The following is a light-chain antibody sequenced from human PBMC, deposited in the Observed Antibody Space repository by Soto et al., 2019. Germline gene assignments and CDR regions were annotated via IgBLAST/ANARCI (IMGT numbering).Light chain of an antibody. CDR2: GAS. V-gene: IGKV1-12*01. J-gene: IGKJ1*01. CDR3: QQTSAFPRT. CDR1: RDISNS. Sequence: DIQMTQSPSSVSASVGDRLTITCRASRDISNSLAWYQQTPGKAPKLLLRGASSLHRGVPSRFSGGGAGTEFTLTISSLQPEDFATYYCQQTSAFPRTFGQGTKVEIK.